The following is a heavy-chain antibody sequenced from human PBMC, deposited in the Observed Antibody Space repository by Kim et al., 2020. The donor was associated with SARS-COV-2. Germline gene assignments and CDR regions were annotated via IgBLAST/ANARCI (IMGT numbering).Heavy chain of an antibody. J-gene: IGHJ4*02. Sequence: GGSLRLSCAASGFTFSSHAMTWVRQAPGKGLEWVSAIRGGGDGTYYADSVKGRFTISRDNSKNTVYLQMNSLRAEDTAVYYCAKDRPPGFVRDDCWGQGTGVTVSS. CDR3: AKDRPPGFVRDDC. V-gene: IGHV3-23*01. CDR1: GFTFSSHA. CDR2: IRGGGDGT. D-gene: IGHD3-16*01.